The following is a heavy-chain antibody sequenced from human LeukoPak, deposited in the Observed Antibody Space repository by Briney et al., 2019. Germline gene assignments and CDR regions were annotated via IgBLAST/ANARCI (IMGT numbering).Heavy chain of an antibody. CDR1: GYTFTSYG. CDR3: ASGYCSSTSCYGGVYYFDY. D-gene: IGHD2-2*03. J-gene: IGHJ4*02. V-gene: IGHV1-2*02. Sequence: ASVKVSCKASGYTFTSYGISWVRQAPGQGLEWMGWINPNSGGTNYAQKFQGRVTMTGDTSISTAYMELSRLRSDDTAVYYCASGYCSSTSCYGGVYYFDYWGQGTLVTVSS. CDR2: INPNSGGT.